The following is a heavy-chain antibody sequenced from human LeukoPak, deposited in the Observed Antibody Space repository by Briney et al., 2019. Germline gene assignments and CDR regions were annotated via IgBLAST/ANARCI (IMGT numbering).Heavy chain of an antibody. CDR1: GFTFSSYS. V-gene: IGHV3-48*04. D-gene: IGHD2-15*01. J-gene: IGHJ4*02. CDR3: ASRQDY. CDR2: ISRSSGTV. Sequence: GGSLRLSCAASGFTFSSYSMNWVRQAPGKGLEWVSYISRSSGTVHYADSVKGRFTISRDNAKNSLNLQMNSLRPEDTAVYYCASRQDYWGQGALVTVSS.